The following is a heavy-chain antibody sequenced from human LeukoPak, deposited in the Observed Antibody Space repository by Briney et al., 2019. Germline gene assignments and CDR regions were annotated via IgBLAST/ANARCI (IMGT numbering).Heavy chain of an antibody. Sequence: GGSLRLSCTTSKFNFNSYGMTWVRQAPGMGLEWVSSISGGGGSTQYAASVQGRFTISRDNSKNTLYLQMNSLRAEDTAIYYCAKVTGDSYDSSGYYYVGYFDYWGQGTLVTVSS. CDR1: KFNFNSYG. V-gene: IGHV3-23*01. J-gene: IGHJ4*02. D-gene: IGHD3-22*01. CDR2: ISGGGGST. CDR3: AKVTGDSYDSSGYYYVGYFDY.